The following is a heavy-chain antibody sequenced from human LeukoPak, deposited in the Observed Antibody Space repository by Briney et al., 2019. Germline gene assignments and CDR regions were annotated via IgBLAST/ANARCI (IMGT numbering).Heavy chain of an antibody. J-gene: IGHJ4*02. V-gene: IGHV3-74*01. Sequence: GGSLRLSCAASGFTFSSYWMHWVRQAPGKGLVWVSRINRDGSSTTYADSVKGRFTISRDNAKNTLYLQMNSLRAEDTAVYYCARGGPLDYWGQGTLVTVSS. CDR3: ARGGPLDY. CDR2: INRDGSST. CDR1: GFTFSSYW.